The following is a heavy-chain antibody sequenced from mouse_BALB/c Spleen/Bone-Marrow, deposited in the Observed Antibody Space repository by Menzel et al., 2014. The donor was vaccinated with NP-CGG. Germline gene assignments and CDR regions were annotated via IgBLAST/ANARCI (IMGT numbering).Heavy chain of an antibody. D-gene: IGHD1-1*01. V-gene: IGHV1-74*01. J-gene: IGHJ3*01. CDR1: GYTFTGYW. CDR3: AYGSSFGFAY. CDR2: IDPYDSET. Sequence: QVQLQQSGAELVRPGASVKLPCRTSGYTFTGYWMNWVKQRPEQGLEWIGRIDPYDSETHYNQKFKVKAILTVDKSSSTAYMQLSSLTSVDSAVYYCAYGSSFGFAYWGQGTLVTVSA.